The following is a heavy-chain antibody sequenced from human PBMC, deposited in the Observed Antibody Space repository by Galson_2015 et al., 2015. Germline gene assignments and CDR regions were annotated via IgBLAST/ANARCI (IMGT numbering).Heavy chain of an antibody. V-gene: IGHV1-18*01. D-gene: IGHD2-2*01. J-gene: IGHJ6*03. Sequence: SVKVSCKASGYTFTSYGISWVRQAPGQGLEWMGWISAYNGNTNYAQKLQGRVTMTTDTSTSTAYMELRSLRSDDTAVYYCARVSVVPAATPQYYYYYMDVWGKGTTVTVSS. CDR2: ISAYNGNT. CDR1: GYTFTSYG. CDR3: ARVSVVPAATPQYYYYYMDV.